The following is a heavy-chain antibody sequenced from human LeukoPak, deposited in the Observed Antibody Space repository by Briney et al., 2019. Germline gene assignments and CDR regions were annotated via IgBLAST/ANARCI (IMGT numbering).Heavy chain of an antibody. Sequence: SETLSLTCTVSGYSISSGYYWGWIRHPPGEGLEWIGSIYHGGSTYYNPSLKSRVTISVDTSKNQFSLQLSSVTAADTAVYYCASHVTTVTTFDYWGQGTLVTVAS. V-gene: IGHV4-38-2*02. CDR3: ASHVTTVTTFDY. J-gene: IGHJ4*02. CDR2: IYHGGST. CDR1: GYSISSGYY. D-gene: IGHD4-17*01.